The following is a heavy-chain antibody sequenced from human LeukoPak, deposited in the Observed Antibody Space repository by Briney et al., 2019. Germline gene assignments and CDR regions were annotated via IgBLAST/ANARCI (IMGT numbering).Heavy chain of an antibody. CDR3: ARMYYDFWSGYPYGMDV. Sequence: SETLSLTCAVYGGSFSGYYWSWIRQPPGKGLEWIGEINHSGSTNYNPSLKSRVTISVDTSKNQFSLKLSSVTAADTAVYYCARMYYDFWSGYPYGMDVWGQGTTVTVSS. D-gene: IGHD3-3*01. J-gene: IGHJ6*02. CDR1: GGSFSGYY. CDR2: INHSGST. V-gene: IGHV4-34*01.